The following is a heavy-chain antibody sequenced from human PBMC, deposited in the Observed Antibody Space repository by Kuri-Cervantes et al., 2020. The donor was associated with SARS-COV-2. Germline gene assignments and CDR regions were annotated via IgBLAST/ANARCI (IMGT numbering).Heavy chain of an antibody. D-gene: IGHD6-13*01. Sequence: ASVKVSCKASGYTFTSYGISWVRQAPGQGLEWMGWMNPNSGNTGYAQKFQGRVTMTRNTSISTAYMELSSLRSEDTAVHYCARVASSWYSLDYYYYMDVWGKGTTVTVSS. V-gene: IGHV1-8*02. CDR3: ARVASSWYSLDYYYYMDV. CDR2: MNPNSGNT. J-gene: IGHJ6*03. CDR1: GYTFTSYG.